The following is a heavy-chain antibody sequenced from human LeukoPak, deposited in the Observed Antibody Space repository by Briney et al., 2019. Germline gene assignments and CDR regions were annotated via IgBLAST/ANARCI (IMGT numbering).Heavy chain of an antibody. CDR1: GFTFSSYE. J-gene: IGHJ4*02. D-gene: IGHD3-10*01. CDR2: ISSSGSTI. CDR3: ARSPGSGSYYPPSYYFDY. V-gene: IGHV3-48*03. Sequence: GGSLRLSCAASGFTFSSYEMNWVRQAPGKGLEWVSYISSSGSTIYYADSVKGRFTISRGNAKNSLYLQMNSLRAEDTAVYYCARSPGSGSYYPPSYYFDYWGQGTLVTVSS.